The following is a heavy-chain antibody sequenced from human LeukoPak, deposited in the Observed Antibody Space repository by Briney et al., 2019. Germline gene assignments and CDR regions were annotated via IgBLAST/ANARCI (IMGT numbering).Heavy chain of an antibody. V-gene: IGHV3-23*01. CDR1: GFTFSSYS. J-gene: IGHJ4*02. CDR3: AKAVSIVGANDYFDY. Sequence: GGSLRDSCAASGFTFSSYSMSWVRQAPGKGLDWVSIISPSGDSSYYADSVKGRFTISRDNSKNSLYLQMNSLRVEDTAVYYCAKAVSIVGANDYFDYWGQGTLVTPCS. D-gene: IGHD1-26*01. CDR2: ISPSGDSS.